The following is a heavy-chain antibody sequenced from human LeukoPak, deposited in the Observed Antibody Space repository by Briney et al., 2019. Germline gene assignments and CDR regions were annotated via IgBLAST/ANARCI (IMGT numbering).Heavy chain of an antibody. D-gene: IGHD5-12*01. CDR3: ARERYTAYGNFAY. Sequence: ASVKVSCKASGYTFTNHPMHWVRQAPGQGLDWMGWINPNSGDTNYVQKFQGRVTMTRDPYISTAYMELRGLRADDTAVYYCARERYTAYGNFAYWGQGTQVTVYS. J-gene: IGHJ4*02. V-gene: IGHV1-2*02. CDR2: INPNSGDT. CDR1: GYTFTNHP.